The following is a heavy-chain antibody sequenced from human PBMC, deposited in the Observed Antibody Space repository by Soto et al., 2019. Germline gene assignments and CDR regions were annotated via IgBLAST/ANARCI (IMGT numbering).Heavy chain of an antibody. CDR3: ARSLTTVVTPDY. Sequence: GASVKVSCKASGGTFSSYAISWVRQAPGQGLEWMGGIIPIFGTENYEQKFKGRVTITADESTSTANMKQSSQRYEDTAEYYCARSLTTVVTPDYWGQGTLVTVSS. D-gene: IGHD4-17*01. CDR1: GGTFSSYA. CDR2: IIPIFGTE. J-gene: IGHJ4*02. V-gene: IGHV1-69*13.